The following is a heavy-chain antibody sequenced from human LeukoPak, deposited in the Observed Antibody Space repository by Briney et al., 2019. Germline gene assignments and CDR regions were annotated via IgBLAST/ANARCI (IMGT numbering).Heavy chain of an antibody. CDR3: AKAFDSSGYYFDY. CDR1: GXTFSSYG. J-gene: IGHJ4*02. CDR2: ISYDGSNK. D-gene: IGHD3-22*01. Sequence: GGSLRLSCAASGXTFSSYGMHWVRQAPGKGLEWVVVISYDGSNKYYADSVKGRFTISRDNSKNTLYLQMNSLRAEDTAVYYCAKAFDSSGYYFDYWGQGTLVTVSS. V-gene: IGHV3-30*18.